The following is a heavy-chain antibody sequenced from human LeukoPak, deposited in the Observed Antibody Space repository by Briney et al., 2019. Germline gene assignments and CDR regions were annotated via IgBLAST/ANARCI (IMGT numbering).Heavy chain of an antibody. Sequence: GGSLRLSCAASGFTFSSYGMHWVSQAPGKGLEWVAVIWYDGSNKYYADSVKGRFTISRDNSKNTLYLQMNSLRAEDTAVYYCARDDPYDSSGSSPDYWGQGTLVTVSS. J-gene: IGHJ4*02. V-gene: IGHV3-33*01. CDR3: ARDDPYDSSGSSPDY. D-gene: IGHD3-22*01. CDR2: IWYDGSNK. CDR1: GFTFSSYG.